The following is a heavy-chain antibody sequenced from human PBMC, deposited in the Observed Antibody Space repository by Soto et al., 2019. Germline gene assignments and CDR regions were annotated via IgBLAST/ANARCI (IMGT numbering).Heavy chain of an antibody. Sequence: GGSLRLSCAASGFTFSSYGMHWVRQAPGKGLEWVAVIWYDGSNKYYADSVKGRFTISRDNSKNTLYLQMNSLRAEDTAVYYCARDSPLDYYDKDYFDYWGQGTLVTVSS. CDR3: ARDSPLDYYDKDYFDY. CDR2: IWYDGSNK. D-gene: IGHD3-22*01. CDR1: GFTFSSYG. V-gene: IGHV3-33*01. J-gene: IGHJ4*02.